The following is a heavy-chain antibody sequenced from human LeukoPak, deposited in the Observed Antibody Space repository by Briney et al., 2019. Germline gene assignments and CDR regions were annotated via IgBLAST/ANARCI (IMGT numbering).Heavy chain of an antibody. CDR3: ARSRVVVTAIPGAFDI. Sequence: SETLSLTCAVYGGSFSGYYWSWISQPPGKGLDWIGETNHSGSTNYNPSLKSRVTISVDTSKNQFSLKLSSVTAADTAVYYCARSRVVVTAIPGAFDIWGQGTMVTVSS. J-gene: IGHJ3*02. D-gene: IGHD2-21*02. V-gene: IGHV4-34*01. CDR1: GGSFSGYY. CDR2: TNHSGST.